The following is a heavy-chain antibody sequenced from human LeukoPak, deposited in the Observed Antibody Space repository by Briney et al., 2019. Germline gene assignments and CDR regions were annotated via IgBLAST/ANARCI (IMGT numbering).Heavy chain of an antibody. CDR1: GFTFSNYW. Sequence: GGSLRLSCAASGFTFSNYWMSWVRQAPGKGLEWVATIDQDGSDKFSVDSVKGRFTISRDNTRNSMYLQMQSLRVEDTAVHYCARIALGWLDPWGQGALVTVSS. D-gene: IGHD7-27*01. CDR2: IDQDGSDK. V-gene: IGHV3-7*01. J-gene: IGHJ5*02. CDR3: ARIALGWLDP.